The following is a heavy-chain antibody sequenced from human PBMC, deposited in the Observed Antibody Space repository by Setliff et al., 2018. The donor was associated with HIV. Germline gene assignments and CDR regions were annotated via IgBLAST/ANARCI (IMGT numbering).Heavy chain of an antibody. J-gene: IGHJ2*01. V-gene: IGHV4-4*07. Sequence: SETLSLTCIVSDGSVSNQYWSWIRQTAGKGLEWIGRIYATGSTNYNPFLKSRVTMSVDTSKNQFFLTLNSLTAADTAIYYCARGTSAASYWHFDLWGRGIMVTVSS. CDR2: IYATGST. CDR3: ARGTSAASYWHFDL. D-gene: IGHD3-16*01. CDR1: DGSVSNQY.